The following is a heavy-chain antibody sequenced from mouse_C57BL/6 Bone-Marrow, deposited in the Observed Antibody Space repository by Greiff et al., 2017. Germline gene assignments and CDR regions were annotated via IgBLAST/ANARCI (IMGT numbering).Heavy chain of an antibody. Sequence: EVHLVESGAELVRPGASVKLSCTASGFNIKDYYMHWVKQRPEQGLEWIGRIDPEVGDTEYAPKFQGKATMTADTSSNTAYLQLISLTSEEPAVYYCTTGDYYGSSKYYYAMGYWGQGTSVTVSS. V-gene: IGHV14-1*01. D-gene: IGHD1-1*01. CDR2: IDPEVGDT. CDR3: TTGDYYGSSKYYYAMGY. CDR1: GFNIKDYY. J-gene: IGHJ4*01.